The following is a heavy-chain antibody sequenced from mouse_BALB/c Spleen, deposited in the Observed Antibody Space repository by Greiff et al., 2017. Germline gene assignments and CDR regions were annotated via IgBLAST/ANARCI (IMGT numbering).Heavy chain of an antibody. D-gene: IGHD2-1*01. Sequence: VQLQQSGAELVRPGVSVKISCKGSGYTFTDYAMHWVKQSHAKSLEWIGVISTYYGDASYNQKFKGKATMTVDKSSSTAYMELARLTSEDSAIYYCARIYYGNYDAMDYWGQGTSVTVSS. CDR2: ISTYYGDA. CDR3: ARIYYGNYDAMDY. V-gene: IGHV1S137*01. J-gene: IGHJ4*01. CDR1: GYTFTDYA.